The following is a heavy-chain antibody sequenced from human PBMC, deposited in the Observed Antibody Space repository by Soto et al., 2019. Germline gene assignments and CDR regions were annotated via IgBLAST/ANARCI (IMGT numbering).Heavy chain of an antibody. J-gene: IGHJ6*02. CDR1: VGTFSSYA. CDR3: ACPTREWLPPARYYYECMDV. V-gene: IGHV1-69*06. CDR2: IIPVFGTA. D-gene: IGHD3-3*01. Sequence: QVQLVQSWAEVKTPGSSVKVSCKASVGTFSSYAISWVRQAPGQGLEWMGGIIPVFGTANYAQKFQGRVTITADKSTSLAYMELSRLRYEDTAVYYCACPTREWLPPARYYYECMDVWVQGTTVTVYS.